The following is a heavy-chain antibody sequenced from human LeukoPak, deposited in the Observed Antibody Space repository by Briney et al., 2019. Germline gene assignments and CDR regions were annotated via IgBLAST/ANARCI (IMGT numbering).Heavy chain of an antibody. J-gene: IGHJ4*02. CDR3: VSLPLDFWSGYLGDY. V-gene: IGHV3-53*01. CDR1: GFTVSSNY. CDR2: IYTAGTT. D-gene: IGHD3-3*01. Sequence: GGSLRLSCAASGFTVSSNYMAWVRQAPGKGLEWVSVIYTAGTTYYADSVKGRFTISRDNPKNTLYLQMSSLRAEDTAVYYCVSLPLDFWSGYLGDYWGQGTLVTVSS.